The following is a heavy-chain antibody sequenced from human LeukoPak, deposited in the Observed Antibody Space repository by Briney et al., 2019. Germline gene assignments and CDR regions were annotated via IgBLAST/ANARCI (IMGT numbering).Heavy chain of an antibody. CDR1: GGSISSYY. CDR2: IYTSGST. Sequence: SETLSLTCTVSGGSISSYYWSWIRQPAGKGLEWIGRIYTSGSTNYNPPLKSRVTMSVDTSKNQFSLKLSSVTAADTAVYYCASGDFYSSTYGGDYYYYYGMDVWGQGTTVTVSS. V-gene: IGHV4-4*07. D-gene: IGHD2-2*01. CDR3: ASGDFYSSTYGGDYYYYYGMDV. J-gene: IGHJ6*02.